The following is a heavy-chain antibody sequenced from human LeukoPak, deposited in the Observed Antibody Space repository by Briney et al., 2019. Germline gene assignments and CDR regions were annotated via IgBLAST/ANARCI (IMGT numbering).Heavy chain of an antibody. V-gene: IGHV3-11*04. CDR3: ARFCSGGSCYSKYYFDY. CDR2: ISSSGSTI. Sequence: GGSLRLSCAASGFTFSDYYMSWIRQAPGKGLEWVSYISSSGSTIYYADSVKGRFTISRDNAKNSLYPQMNSLRAEDTAVYYCARFCSGGSCYSKYYFDYWGQGTLVTVSS. CDR1: GFTFSDYY. D-gene: IGHD2-15*01. J-gene: IGHJ4*02.